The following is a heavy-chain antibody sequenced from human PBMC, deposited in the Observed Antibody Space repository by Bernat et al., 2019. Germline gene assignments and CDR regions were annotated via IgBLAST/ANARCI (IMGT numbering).Heavy chain of an antibody. V-gene: IGHV1-18*01. D-gene: IGHD6-13*01. CDR1: GYTFTSYG. J-gene: IGHJ4*02. Sequence: QVQLVQSGAEVKKPGASVKVSCKASGYTFTSYGFTWVRQAPGQGLEWMGWISDYNGNTNYAQKLQGRVTMTTETSTSTDYMELRSLRSDDTAVYYCARVRGSSWYASDYWGQGTLVTVSS. CDR3: ARVRGSSWYASDY. CDR2: ISDYNGNT.